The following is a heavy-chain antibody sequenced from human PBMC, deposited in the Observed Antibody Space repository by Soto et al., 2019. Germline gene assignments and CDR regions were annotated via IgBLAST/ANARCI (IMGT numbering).Heavy chain of an antibody. CDR2: IWYDGSNK. V-gene: IGHV3-33*01. Sequence: QVQLVESGGDVVQPGRSLRLSCAASGFTFSSYGMHWVRQAPGKGLEWVAVIWYDGSNKYYADSVKGRFTISRDNSKNTLYLQMNSLRAEDTAVYYCARDDFWRGPGDYWGQGTMVTVSS. CDR3: ARDDFWRGPGDY. J-gene: IGHJ4*02. CDR1: GFTFSSYG. D-gene: IGHD3-3*01.